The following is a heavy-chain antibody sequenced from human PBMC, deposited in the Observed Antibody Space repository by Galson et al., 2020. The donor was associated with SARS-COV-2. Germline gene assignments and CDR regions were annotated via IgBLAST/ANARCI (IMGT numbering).Heavy chain of an antibody. D-gene: IGHD3-10*01. CDR3: AGDTLGVPFYS. Sequence: SETLSLTCAVSGGSISSSNWSSWLRQPPGKGLEWIGEIHHSGSTNYNPSIKSRVTISVDKSKNQFSLKLSSVTAAATAVCYCAGDTLGVPFYSWGQGTLVTVSS. CDR1: GGSISSSNW. V-gene: IGHV4-4*02. CDR2: IHHSGST. J-gene: IGHJ4*02.